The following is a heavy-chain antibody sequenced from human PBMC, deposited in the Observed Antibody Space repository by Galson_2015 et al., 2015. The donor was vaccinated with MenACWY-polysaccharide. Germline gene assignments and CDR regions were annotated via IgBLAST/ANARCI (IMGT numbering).Heavy chain of an antibody. J-gene: IGHJ4*02. CDR1: GASISRSDW. V-gene: IGHV4-4*02. CDR2: ISHRGTT. CDR3: ARKFDY. Sequence: ETLSLTCAVSGASISRSDWWTWVRQPPGKGLEWVGEISHRGTTNYNPSLKSRVTISVDKSKNQFSLKLNSVTAADTAVYYCARKFDYWGQGSLVTVPS.